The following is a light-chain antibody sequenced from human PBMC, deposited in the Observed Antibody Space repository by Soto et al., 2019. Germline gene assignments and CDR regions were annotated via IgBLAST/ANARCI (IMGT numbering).Light chain of an antibody. J-gene: IGKJ2*01. Sequence: DIQMTQSPSTLSASVGDRVTITCRASQSISSWLAWYQQKPGKAPKLLIYKASSLESGVPSRFSGGGSGTEFTLTISSLQPDDFATYCCQQYNSYPYTFGLGTKLEIK. V-gene: IGKV1-5*03. CDR3: QQYNSYPYT. CDR1: QSISSW. CDR2: KAS.